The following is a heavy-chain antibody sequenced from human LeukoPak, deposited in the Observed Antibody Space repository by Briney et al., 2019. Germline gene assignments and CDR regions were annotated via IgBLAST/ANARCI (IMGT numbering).Heavy chain of an antibody. J-gene: IGHJ4*02. CDR2: IYYSGST. D-gene: IGHD5-24*01. CDR3: ARVRDGYNDY. V-gene: IGHV4-30-4*01. Sequence: SETLSLTCTVSGGSISSGDYYWSWIRQPPGKGLEWIGYIYYSGSTYYNPSLKSRVTISVDTSKNQFFLKLSSVTAADTAVYYCARVRDGYNDYWGQGTLVTVSS. CDR1: GGSISSGDYY.